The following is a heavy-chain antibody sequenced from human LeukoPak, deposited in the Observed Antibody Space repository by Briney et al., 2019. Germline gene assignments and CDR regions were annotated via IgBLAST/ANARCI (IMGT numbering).Heavy chain of an antibody. CDR1: GVSISTYH. D-gene: IGHD5-18*01. V-gene: IGHV4-4*07. Sequence: PSETLSLTCTVSGVSISTYHWNWIRQPAGTGLGWIGRIHSSGSPNYDPSLKSRFTMSIDTSKNQFSLKVTSVTAADTAVYYCARDGLYSNGYSYFDFWGQGTLVTVSS. CDR2: IHSSGSP. CDR3: ARDGLYSNGYSYFDF. J-gene: IGHJ4*02.